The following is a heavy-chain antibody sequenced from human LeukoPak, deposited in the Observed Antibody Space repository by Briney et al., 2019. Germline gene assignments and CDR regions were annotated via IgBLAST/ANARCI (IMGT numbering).Heavy chain of an antibody. Sequence: ASVKVSCKASGYNFSSNAIHWVRQAPGQRLEWMGWIDTANANTRYSQEFQDRVTITRDTSASTVYMELSSLRSEDMALYYCARRFCINGVCYGAFDTWGQGTMVTVSS. CDR2: IDTANANT. CDR3: ARRFCINGVCYGAFDT. V-gene: IGHV1-3*03. CDR1: GYNFSSNA. D-gene: IGHD2-8*01. J-gene: IGHJ3*02.